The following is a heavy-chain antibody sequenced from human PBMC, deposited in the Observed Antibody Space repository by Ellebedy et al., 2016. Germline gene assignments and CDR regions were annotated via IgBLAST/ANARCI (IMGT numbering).Heavy chain of an antibody. CDR2: ISFDGRAV. CDR3: RQGHYADL. Sequence: GGSLRLSXAASGFTFSSSTMHWVRQAPGWGLDWVAGISFDGRAVHYADSVKGRFTISRDTSKNSVYLRMNNLRVEDTAVYYCRQGHYADLWGQGTLVTVSS. CDR1: GFTFSSST. V-gene: IGHV3-30*04. J-gene: IGHJ4*02. D-gene: IGHD4-17*01.